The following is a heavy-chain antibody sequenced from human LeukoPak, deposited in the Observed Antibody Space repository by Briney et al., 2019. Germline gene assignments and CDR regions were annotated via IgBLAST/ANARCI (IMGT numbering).Heavy chain of an antibody. J-gene: IGHJ4*02. CDR3: AKILPMYSSSWQVSIDY. V-gene: IGHV3-33*06. D-gene: IGHD6-13*01. CDR1: GFTFSSYG. CDR2: IWYDGSNK. Sequence: GGSLRLSCAASGFTFSSYGMHWVRQAPGKGLEWVAVIWYDGSNKYYADSVKGRFTISRDNSKNKLYLQMHSLRAEDTAVYYCAKILPMYSSSWQVSIDYWGQGTLVTVSS.